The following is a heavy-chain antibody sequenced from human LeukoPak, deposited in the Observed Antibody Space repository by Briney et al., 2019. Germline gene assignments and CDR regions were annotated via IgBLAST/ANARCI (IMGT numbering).Heavy chain of an antibody. CDR1: GFTFSSYW. J-gene: IGHJ4*02. CDR2: IKQDGSEK. Sequence: GGSLRLSCAASGFTFSSYWMSWVRQAPGKGLEWVAHIKQDGSEKYYVDSVKGRFTISRDNAKNSLYLQMNSLRAEDTAVYYCARVSKGDKMVYAIGSSRNFDYWGQGTLVTVSS. V-gene: IGHV3-7*01. D-gene: IGHD2-8*01. CDR3: ARVSKGDKMVYAIGSSRNFDY.